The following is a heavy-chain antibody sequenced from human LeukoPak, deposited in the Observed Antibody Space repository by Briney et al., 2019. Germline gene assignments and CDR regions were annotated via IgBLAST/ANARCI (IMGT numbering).Heavy chain of an antibody. CDR2: IYTSGST. J-gene: IGHJ4*02. CDR3: ARLGYSSGWFDY. D-gene: IGHD6-19*01. CDR1: GGSISSYY. Sequence: SETLSLTCTVSGGSISSYYWSWIRQPPGKGLEWIGYIYTSGSTNYNPSPKSRVTISVDTSKNQFSLKLSSVTAADTAVYYCARLGYSSGWFDYWGQGTLVTVSS. V-gene: IGHV4-4*09.